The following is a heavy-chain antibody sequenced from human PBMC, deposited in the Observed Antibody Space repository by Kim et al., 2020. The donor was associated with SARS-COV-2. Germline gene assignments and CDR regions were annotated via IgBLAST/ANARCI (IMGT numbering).Heavy chain of an antibody. CDR1: GFTFSSYS. CDR2: ISSSSSYI. V-gene: IGHV3-21*01. J-gene: IGHJ4*01. D-gene: IGHD2-15*01. CDR3: AKDHLAAAGTFYYFDY. Sequence: GGSLRLSCAAYGFTFSSYSMNWVRQAPGKGLEWVSSISSSSSYIYYAYSVKGRFTISKDNPKKSLYLQMKSLRAEDTALYYCAKDHLAAAGTFYYFDYWG.